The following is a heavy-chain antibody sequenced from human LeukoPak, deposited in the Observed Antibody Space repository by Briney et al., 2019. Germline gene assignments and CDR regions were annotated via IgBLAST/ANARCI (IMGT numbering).Heavy chain of an antibody. CDR1: GGTFTSYS. V-gene: IGHV1-46*01. CDR3: ARDGQYYGSGSYQFDY. D-gene: IGHD3-10*01. CDR2: VNPSGGST. Sequence: ASLKVSCKASGGTFTSYSMHWVRQAPGQGLEWMGIVNPSGGSTTYAQKFKDRVTMTRDTSTSTVYIELSSLRSEDTAVYYCARDGQYYGSGSYQFDYWGQGTLVTVSS. J-gene: IGHJ4*02.